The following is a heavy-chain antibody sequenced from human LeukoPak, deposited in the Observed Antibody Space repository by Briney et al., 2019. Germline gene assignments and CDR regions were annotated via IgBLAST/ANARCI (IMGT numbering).Heavy chain of an antibody. CDR1: GGSISSYY. CDR3: ARRRLGYCSGGSCYSGTPVDWFDP. CDR2: IYYSGST. D-gene: IGHD2-15*01. J-gene: IGHJ5*02. Sequence: SETLSLTCTVSGGSISSYYWSWIRQPPGKGLEWIGYIYYSGSTNYNPSLKSRVTISVDTSKNQFSLKLSSVTAADTAVYYCARRRLGYCSGGSCYSGTPVDWFDPWGQGTLVTVSS. V-gene: IGHV4-59*08.